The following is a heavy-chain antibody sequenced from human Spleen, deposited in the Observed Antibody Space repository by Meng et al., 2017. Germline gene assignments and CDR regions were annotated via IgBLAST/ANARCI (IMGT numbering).Heavy chain of an antibody. CDR2: ISYDKSNK. CDR3: ARDLSGYAFDY. J-gene: IGHJ4*02. V-gene: IGHV3-30*04. Sequence: GESLKISCAASGFMFRSYAMHWVRQAPGKGLEWVAVISYDKSNKYYAESVKGRFTISRDNSKNTLFLQMNSLRMEDTAVYSCARDLSGYAFDYWGQGTLVTVSS. CDR1: GFMFRSYA. D-gene: IGHD5-12*01.